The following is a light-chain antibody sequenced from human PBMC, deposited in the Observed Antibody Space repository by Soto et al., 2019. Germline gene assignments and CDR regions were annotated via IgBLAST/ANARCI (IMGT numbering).Light chain of an antibody. CDR3: QQASSLPHT. J-gene: IGKJ2*01. CDR2: GAS. Sequence: DIQMTQSPSSVSASVGDRVTITCRVSQGISTWLAWYQQKPGKVPKLLIYGASSLQTGVPSRFSGSGSGTDFTLTISSLQAEDFATYYCQQASSLPHTFGQGTKLEIK. CDR1: QGISTW. V-gene: IGKV1-12*01.